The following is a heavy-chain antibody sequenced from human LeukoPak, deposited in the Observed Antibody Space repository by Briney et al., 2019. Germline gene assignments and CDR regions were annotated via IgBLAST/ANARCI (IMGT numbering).Heavy chain of an antibody. CDR3: ASTTVTTVSFDY. CDR1: GGSFSGYY. V-gene: IGHV4-34*01. J-gene: IGHJ4*02. CDR2: INHSGNT. D-gene: IGHD4-17*01. Sequence: SETLSLTCAVYGGSFSGYYWSWIRQPPGRGLEWIGEINHSGNTNYNPSLKSRVTISVDTSKNQFSLNLRSVTAADTAVYYCASTTVTTVSFDYWGQGTLVTVSS.